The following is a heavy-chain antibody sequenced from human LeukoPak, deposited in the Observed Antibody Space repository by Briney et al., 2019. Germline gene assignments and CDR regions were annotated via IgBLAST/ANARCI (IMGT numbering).Heavy chain of an antibody. V-gene: IGHV1-69*05. CDR2: IIPIFGTA. Sequence: GASVKVSCKASGGTFSSYAISWVRQAPGQGLEWMGGIIPIFGTANYALKFQGRVTITTDESTSTAYMELSSLRSEDTAVYYCAREGYDILTGYSTYYFDYWGQGALVTVSS. CDR3: AREGYDILTGYSTYYFDY. D-gene: IGHD3-9*01. CDR1: GGTFSSYA. J-gene: IGHJ4*02.